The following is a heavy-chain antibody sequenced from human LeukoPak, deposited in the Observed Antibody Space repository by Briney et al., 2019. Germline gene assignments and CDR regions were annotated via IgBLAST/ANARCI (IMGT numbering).Heavy chain of an antibody. J-gene: IGHJ4*02. CDR1: GFTVSSSY. D-gene: IGHD5-18*01. CDR3: ARERGYSYGYGFDY. V-gene: IGHV3-66*02. Sequence: GGSLRLSCAASGFTVSSSYMSWVRQAPGKGLEWVSVIYSGGSTYYADAVKGRFTISRDNSKNTLYLQMNSLRAEDTAVYYCARERGYSYGYGFDYWGQGTLVTVSS. CDR2: IYSGGST.